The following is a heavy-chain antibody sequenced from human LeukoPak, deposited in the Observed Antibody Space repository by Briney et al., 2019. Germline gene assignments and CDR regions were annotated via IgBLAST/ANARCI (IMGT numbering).Heavy chain of an antibody. J-gene: IGHJ4*02. Sequence: ASVKVSCKASGYTFIGYYMHWVRQAPGQGLEWMAWINPKSGGTNNAQKFQGRVTVTRDTSISTAYMELTRLRSDDTALYFCARGRTYDSRSYWVDYWGQGTLVTVSS. V-gene: IGHV1-2*02. CDR1: GYTFIGYY. D-gene: IGHD3-10*01. CDR3: ARGRTYDSRSYWVDY. CDR2: INPKSGGT.